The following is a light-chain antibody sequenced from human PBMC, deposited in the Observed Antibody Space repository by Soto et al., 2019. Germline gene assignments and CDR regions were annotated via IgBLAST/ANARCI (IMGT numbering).Light chain of an antibody. CDR1: QSISSY. V-gene: IGKV3-11*01. CDR2: DAS. J-gene: IGKJ5*01. CDR3: QQRA. Sequence: ELVVTQAQATLSLSPGERATLSCRASQSISSYLAGYQQKPGQAPRLLIYDASNRSTGIPARFSGSGSGTHFTLSSSRIGQEDFAVYDWQQRAFGQGTRLEIQ.